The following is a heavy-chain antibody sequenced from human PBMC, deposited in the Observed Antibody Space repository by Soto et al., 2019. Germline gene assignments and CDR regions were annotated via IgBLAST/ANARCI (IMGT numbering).Heavy chain of an antibody. J-gene: IGHJ5*02. D-gene: IGHD2-15*01. CDR2: IGPESGAT. Sequence: QVQLVQSGAEVKKPGASVKVSCQASGYSFTGHYIHWVRQAPEQGPEWMGEIGPESGATRYAQKFQGSVTMTMDTTITTVYIELNNLRPDHTAIYYCGRSLSGQIVVFSWGQGTPVTVAS. V-gene: IGHV1-2*02. CDR3: GRSLSGQIVVFS. CDR1: GYSFTGHY.